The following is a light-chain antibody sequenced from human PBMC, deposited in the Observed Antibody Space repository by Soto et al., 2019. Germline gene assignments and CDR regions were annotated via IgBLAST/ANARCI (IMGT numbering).Light chain of an antibody. J-gene: IGKJ4*01. CDR1: QSVGSS. CDR2: DTS. V-gene: IGKV3-11*01. CDR3: QRRGGWPLLWT. Sequence: DIVLTQSPATLSLSPGERATLSCRASQSVGSSLAWYQQKPGQAPRLLIYDTSNRASGIPARFSGSGSGTDFTLTISSLEPEDFALYYCQRRGGWPLLWTFGGGTKVEIK.